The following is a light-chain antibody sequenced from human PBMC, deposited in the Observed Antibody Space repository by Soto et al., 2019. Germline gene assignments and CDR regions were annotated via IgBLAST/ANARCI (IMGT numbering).Light chain of an antibody. Sequence: SYELTQPPSVSVAPGQTARITCGENNIESKSVHWYQQRPGQAPVLVVYDDSERPSGIPERFSGSNSENTATLTISRVEAGDEADYYCQVWDSSSDHVVFGGGTKVTV. CDR2: DDS. J-gene: IGLJ2*01. CDR1: NIESKS. V-gene: IGLV3-21*02. CDR3: QVWDSSSDHVV.